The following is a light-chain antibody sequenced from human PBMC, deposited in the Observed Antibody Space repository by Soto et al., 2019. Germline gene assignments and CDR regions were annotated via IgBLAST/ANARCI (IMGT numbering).Light chain of an antibody. J-gene: IGLJ2*01. CDR1: SSDVGGYNY. Sequence: QPALTQPPSASGSPGQSVTISCTGTSSDVGGYNYVSWYQQHPGKAPKLIIYEVTQRPSGVPDRFSGSKSGNTASLTVSGLQAEDEADYYCSSYAGTDNLGVFGGGTKVTVL. CDR2: EVT. CDR3: SSYAGTDNLGV. V-gene: IGLV2-8*01.